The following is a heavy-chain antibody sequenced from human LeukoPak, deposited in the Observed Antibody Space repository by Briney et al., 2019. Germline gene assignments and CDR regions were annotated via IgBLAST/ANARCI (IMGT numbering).Heavy chain of an antibody. J-gene: IGHJ3*02. CDR1: GYIFSSYY. V-gene: IGHV3-7*01. D-gene: IGHD3-22*01. Sequence: GVTLRLSCAASGYIFSSYYMRWVRQAPGKGLEWVANINQEACDRYYVDSVKGRFSISRDNPKHTLYLHMKSLISEDPAVLYCARWKRGGYSGEALDIWGQGTMVTASS. CDR2: INQEACDR. CDR3: ARWKRGGYSGEALDI.